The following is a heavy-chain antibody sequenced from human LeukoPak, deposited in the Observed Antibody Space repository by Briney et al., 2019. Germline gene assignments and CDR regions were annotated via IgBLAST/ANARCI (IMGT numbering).Heavy chain of an antibody. CDR1: GFTFSTYW. V-gene: IGHV3-7*01. Sequence: GGSLRLSCAASGFTFSTYWMSWVRQAPGKGLEWVAHIKQDGSEKYYVDSVKGRFTISRDNAKNSLYLQMNSLRAEDTAVYYCARDRPPYGSGSYYNIWGQGTLVTVSS. CDR3: ARDRPPYGSGSYYNI. J-gene: IGHJ4*02. D-gene: IGHD3-10*01. CDR2: IKQDGSEK.